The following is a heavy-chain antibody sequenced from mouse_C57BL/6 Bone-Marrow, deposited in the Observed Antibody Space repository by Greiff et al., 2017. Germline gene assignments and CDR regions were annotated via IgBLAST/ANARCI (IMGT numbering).Heavy chain of an antibody. J-gene: IGHJ2*01. CDR2: INPNNGGT. CDR3: AGDGYYGFDY. Sequence: EVQLQQSGPELVKPGASVKMSCKASGYTFTDYNMHWVKQSHGKSLEWIGYINPNNGGTSYNQKFKGKATLTVNKSSSTAYMELRSLTSEDSAVYYCAGDGYYGFDYWGQGTTLTVSS. CDR1: GYTFTDYN. D-gene: IGHD2-3*01. V-gene: IGHV1-22*01.